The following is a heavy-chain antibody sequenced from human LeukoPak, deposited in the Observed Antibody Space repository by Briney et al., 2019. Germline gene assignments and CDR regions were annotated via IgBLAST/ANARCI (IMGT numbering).Heavy chain of an antibody. J-gene: IGHJ5*02. CDR1: GYTFTSYG. CDR3: ARDQRTTVTTRGFDP. V-gene: IGHV1-18*01. D-gene: IGHD4-17*01. Sequence: ASVKVSCKASGYTFTSYGISWVRQAPGQGLEWMGWISAYNGNTNYAQKLQGRDTMTTDTSTSTAYMELRSLRSDDTAVYYCARDQRTTVTTRGFDPWGQGTLVTVSS. CDR2: ISAYNGNT.